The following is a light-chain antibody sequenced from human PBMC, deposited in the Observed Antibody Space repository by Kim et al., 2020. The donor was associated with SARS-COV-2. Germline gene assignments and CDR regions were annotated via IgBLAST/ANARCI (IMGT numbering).Light chain of an antibody. CDR1: SGSIASNY. CDR2: EDN. J-gene: IGLJ3*02. Sequence: NFMLTQPHSVSESPGKTVTISCTRSSGSIASNYVQLYQQRPGSAPTTVIYEDNQRPSGVPDRFSGSIDSSPNSASLTISGLKTEDEADYYCQSYDSSNLWVFGGGTQLTVL. V-gene: IGLV6-57*04. CDR3: QSYDSSNLWV.